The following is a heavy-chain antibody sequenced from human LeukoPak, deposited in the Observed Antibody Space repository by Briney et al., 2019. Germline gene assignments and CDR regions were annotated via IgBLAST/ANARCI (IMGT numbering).Heavy chain of an antibody. Sequence: PSETLSLTCTVSGGSISSYYWSWIRQPPGKGLEWIGYIYYSGSTNYNPSLKSRVTISVDTSENQFSLKLSSVTAADTAVYYCARHSDDYGDCDFDYWGQGTLVTVSS. CDR1: GGSISSYY. D-gene: IGHD4-17*01. J-gene: IGHJ4*02. V-gene: IGHV4-59*08. CDR3: ARHSDDYGDCDFDY. CDR2: IYYSGST.